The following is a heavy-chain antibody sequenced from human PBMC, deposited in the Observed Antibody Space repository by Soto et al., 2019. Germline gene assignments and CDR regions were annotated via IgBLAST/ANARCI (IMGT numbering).Heavy chain of an antibody. CDR3: TTDGLDCSSTSCYPLNAFDI. D-gene: IGHD2-2*01. Sequence: GGSLRLSCAASGFTFSNAWMSWVRRAPGKGLEWVGRIKSKTDGGTTDYAAPVKGRFTISRDDSKNTLYLQMNSLKTEDTAVYYCTTDGLDCSSTSCYPLNAFDIWGQGTMVTVS. V-gene: IGHV3-15*01. CDR2: IKSKTDGGTT. CDR1: GFTFSNAW. J-gene: IGHJ3*02.